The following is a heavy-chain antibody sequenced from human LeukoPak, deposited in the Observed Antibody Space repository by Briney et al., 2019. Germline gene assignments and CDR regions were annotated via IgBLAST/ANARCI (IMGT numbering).Heavy chain of an antibody. CDR3: ARDPGRCTSSSCYPDY. Sequence: KPGGSLRLSCAASGFTFSSYAMSWVRQAPGKGLEWVSSISSSSSYIYYADSVKGRFTISRDNAKNSLYLQMNGLRAEDTAVYYCARDPGRCTSSSCYPDYWGQGTLVTVSS. CDR2: ISSSSSYI. V-gene: IGHV3-21*01. D-gene: IGHD2-2*01. J-gene: IGHJ4*02. CDR1: GFTFSSYA.